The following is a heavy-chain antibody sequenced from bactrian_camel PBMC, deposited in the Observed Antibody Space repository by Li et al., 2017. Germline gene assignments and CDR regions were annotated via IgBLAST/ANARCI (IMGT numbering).Heavy chain of an antibody. D-gene: IGHD1*01. CDR1: GLTYTMSEYR. V-gene: IGHV3S1*01. J-gene: IGHJ4*01. CDR2: IAPGSSMT. CDR3: AAGPRGGCSLASTPRPSNYDG. Sequence: VQLVESGGGSVQAGGSLRVSCLVSGLTYTMSEYRFGWFRQAPGKEREGVAAIAPGSSMTYYSDRVKGRFTISRDNGQGTMWLQMNNLKSEDTAMYFCAAGPRGGCSLASTPRPSNYDGWGQGTQVTVS.